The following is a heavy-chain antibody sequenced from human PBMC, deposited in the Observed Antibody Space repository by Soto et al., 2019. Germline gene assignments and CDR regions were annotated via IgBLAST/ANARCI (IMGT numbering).Heavy chain of an antibody. CDR2: IIPIFGTA. CDR3: ARVRITMVRGVPPYYYYGMDV. J-gene: IGHJ6*02. CDR1: GGTFSSYA. V-gene: IGHV1-69*12. D-gene: IGHD3-10*01. Sequence: QVQLVQSGAEVKKPGSSVKFSCKASGGTFSSYAISWVRQAPGQGLEWMGGIIPIFGTANYAQKFQGRVTITADESTSTAYMELSSLRSEDTAVYYCARVRITMVRGVPPYYYYGMDVWGQGTTATVSS.